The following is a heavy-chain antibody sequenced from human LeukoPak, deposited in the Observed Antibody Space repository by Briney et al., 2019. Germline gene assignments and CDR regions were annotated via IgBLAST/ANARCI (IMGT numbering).Heavy chain of an antibody. D-gene: IGHD3-22*01. CDR3: ARGPITTRSHFDY. Sequence: SVKVSCKASGGTFSSYAISWVRQAPGQGLEWMGGIIPIFATANYAQKFQGRVTITADESTSTAYMGLSSLRSEDAAVYYCARGPITTRSHFDYWGQGTLVTVSS. V-gene: IGHV1-69*01. CDR2: IIPIFATA. CDR1: GGTFSSYA. J-gene: IGHJ4*02.